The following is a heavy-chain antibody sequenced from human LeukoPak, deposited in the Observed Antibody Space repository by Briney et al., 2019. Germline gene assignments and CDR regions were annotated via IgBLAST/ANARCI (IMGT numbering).Heavy chain of an antibody. CDR2: ISGSGGST. J-gene: IGHJ4*02. CDR3: ARRAGAYSHPYDY. CDR1: GFTFSSYA. V-gene: IGHV3-23*01. D-gene: IGHD4/OR15-4a*01. Sequence: GGSLRLFCAASGFTFSSYAMSWVRQAPGKGLEWVSAISGSGGSTYYADSVKGRFTISRDKSKNTLYLQMNSLRAEDTAVYYCARRAGAYSHPYDYWGQGTLVTVSS.